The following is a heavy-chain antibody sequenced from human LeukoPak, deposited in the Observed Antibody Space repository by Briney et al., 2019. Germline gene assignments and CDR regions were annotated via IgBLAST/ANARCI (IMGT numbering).Heavy chain of an antibody. CDR3: ARAAFESIAAAGTHFDY. CDR2: INHSGST. CDR1: GFTVSSNY. D-gene: IGHD6-13*01. V-gene: IGHV4-34*01. J-gene: IGHJ4*02. Sequence: GSLRLSCAASGFTVSSNYMSWVRQAPGKGLEWIGEINHSGSTNYNPSLKSRVTISVDTSKNQFSLKLSSVTAADTAVYYCARAAFESIAAAGTHFDYWGQGTLVTVSS.